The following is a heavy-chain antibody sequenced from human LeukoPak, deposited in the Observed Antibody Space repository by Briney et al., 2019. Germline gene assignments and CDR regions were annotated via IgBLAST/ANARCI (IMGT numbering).Heavy chain of an antibody. CDR3: ARDRDSSSSSAWYGMDV. CDR2: ISYDGSNK. Sequence: GGSLRLSCAASGFTFSSYAMHWVRQALGKGLEWVAVISYDGSNKYYADSVKGRFTISRDNSKNTLYLQMNSLRVEDTAVYYCARDRDSSSSSAWYGMDVWGQGTTVTVSS. V-gene: IGHV3-30-3*01. CDR1: GFTFSSYA. D-gene: IGHD6-6*01. J-gene: IGHJ6*02.